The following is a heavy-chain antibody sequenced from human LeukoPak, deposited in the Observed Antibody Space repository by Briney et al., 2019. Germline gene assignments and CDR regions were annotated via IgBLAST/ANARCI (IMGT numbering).Heavy chain of an antibody. CDR3: ARDGGPEAFQTPTWFDY. CDR1: GFTFSSYE. CDR2: ISSSGSTI. Sequence: QPGGSLRLSCAASGFTFSSYEMNWVRQAPGKGLEWVSYISSSGSTIYYADSVKGRFTISRDNAKNSLYLQMNSLRAEDTAVYYCARDGGPEAFQTPTWFDYWGQGTLVTVSS. J-gene: IGHJ4*02. V-gene: IGHV3-48*03. D-gene: IGHD3-16*01.